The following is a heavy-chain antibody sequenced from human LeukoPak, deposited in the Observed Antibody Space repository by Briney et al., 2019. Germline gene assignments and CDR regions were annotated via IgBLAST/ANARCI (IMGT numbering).Heavy chain of an antibody. D-gene: IGHD3-10*02. CDR1: GFTFSSYW. V-gene: IGHV3-7*01. J-gene: IGHJ6*04. CDR2: IKQDGSEK. CDR3: AELGITMIGGV. Sequence: GGSLRLSCAASGFTFSSYWMGWVRQAPGKGLEWVANIKQDGSEKYYVDSVKGRFTISRDNAKNSLYLQMNSLRAEDTAVYYCAELGITMIGGVWGKGTTVTISS.